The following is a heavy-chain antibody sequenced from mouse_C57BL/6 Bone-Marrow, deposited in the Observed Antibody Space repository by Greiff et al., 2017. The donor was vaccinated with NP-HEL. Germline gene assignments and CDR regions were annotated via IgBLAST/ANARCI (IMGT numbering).Heavy chain of an antibody. CDR3: AKKGYYSNYPYAMDY. CDR1: GFSLTSYG. J-gene: IGHJ4*01. V-gene: IGHV2-5*01. CDR2: IWRGGST. Sequence: VQLQQSGPGLVQPSQSLSITCTVSGFSLTSYGVHWVRQSPGKGLEWQGVIWRGGSTDYNAAFMSRLSITKDNSKSQVFFKMNSLQADDTAIYYCAKKGYYSNYPYAMDYWGQGTSVTVSS. D-gene: IGHD2-5*01.